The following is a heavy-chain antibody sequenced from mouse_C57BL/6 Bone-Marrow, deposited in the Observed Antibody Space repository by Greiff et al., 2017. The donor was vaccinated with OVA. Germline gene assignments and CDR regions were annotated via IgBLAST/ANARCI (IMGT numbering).Heavy chain of an antibody. V-gene: IGHV5-6*01. CDR1: GFTFSSYG. CDR3: AREDYYAYGGWFAY. J-gene: IGHJ3*01. CDR2: ISSGGSYT. D-gene: IGHD2-1*01. Sequence: EVHLVESGGDLVKPGGSLKLSCAASGFTFSSYGMSWVRQTPDKRLEWVATISSGGSYTYYPDSVKGRFTISRDNAKNTLYLQMSSLKSEDTAMYYCAREDYYAYGGWFAYWGQGTLVTVSA.